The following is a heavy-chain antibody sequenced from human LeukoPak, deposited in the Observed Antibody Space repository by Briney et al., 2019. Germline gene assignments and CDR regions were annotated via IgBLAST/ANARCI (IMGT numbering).Heavy chain of an antibody. CDR1: GFTFSSYS. D-gene: IGHD3-22*01. CDR3: ARGRSYYYDSSGYYYNWYFDL. J-gene: IGHJ2*01. CDR2: ISSSSSTI. Sequence: GGSLRLSCAASGFTFSSYSMNWVRQAPGKGLEWVSYISSSSSTIYYADSVKGRFTISRDNAKNSLYLQMNSLRDEDTAVYYCARGRSYYYDSSGYYYNWYFDLWGRGTLVTVSS. V-gene: IGHV3-48*02.